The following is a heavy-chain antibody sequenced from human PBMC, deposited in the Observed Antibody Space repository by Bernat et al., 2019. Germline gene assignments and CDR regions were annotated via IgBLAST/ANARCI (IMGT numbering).Heavy chain of an antibody. V-gene: IGHV3-33*01. CDR3: AREGGSSVYFEIDY. J-gene: IGHJ4*02. CDR2: IWYDGSNQ. CDR1: GFTFSSYG. Sequence: QVQLVESGGGVVQPGRSLRLSCAASGFTFSSYGMHWVRQAPGKGLEWVAVIWYDGSNQYYADSVKGRFTISRDNSKNTLYLQMNSLRAEDTAMYYCAREGGSSVYFEIDYWGQGTLVTVSS. D-gene: IGHD3-22*01.